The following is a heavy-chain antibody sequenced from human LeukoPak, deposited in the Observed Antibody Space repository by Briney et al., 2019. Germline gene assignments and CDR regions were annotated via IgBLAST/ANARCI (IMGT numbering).Heavy chain of an antibody. V-gene: IGHV4-59*01. D-gene: IGHD6-19*01. J-gene: IGHJ4*02. CDR3: ARSVAGTLLDY. CDR2: IYYSGST. Sequence: SETLSLTCTASGGSISSYYWSWIRQPPGKGLEWIGYIYYSGSTNYNPSLKSRVTISVDTSKNQFSLKLSSVTAADTAVYYCARSVAGTLLDYWGQGTLVTVSS. CDR1: GGSISSYY.